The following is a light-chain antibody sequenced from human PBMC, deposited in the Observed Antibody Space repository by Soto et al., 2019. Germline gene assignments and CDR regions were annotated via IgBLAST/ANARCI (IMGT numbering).Light chain of an antibody. CDR1: QGISSY. CDR2: DAS. J-gene: IGKJ3*01. V-gene: IGKV1-8*01. Sequence: AIRMTQSPSSLSASTGDRVTITCRASQGISSYLAWYQQKPGKAPKLLIYDASTLQSGVPSMFSGSGSGTDFTLTIIYLQSEDFAHYYCQQYYSYQFTFGPGTKVDIK. CDR3: QQYYSYQFT.